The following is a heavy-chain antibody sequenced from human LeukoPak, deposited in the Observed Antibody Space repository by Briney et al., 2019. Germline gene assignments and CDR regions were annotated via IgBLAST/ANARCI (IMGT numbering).Heavy chain of an antibody. D-gene: IGHD3-10*01. CDR2: ISGSSGST. J-gene: IGHJ5*02. V-gene: IGHV3-23*01. CDR3: AKGYYGSGKFFDP. Sequence: PGGSLRLSCAASGFTFSSYAMSWVRQAPGKGLEWVSSISGSSGSTYYADSVQGRFTISGDNSKNTLYMQMNSLRAEDTAVYYCAKGYYGSGKFFDPWGQGTLVTVSS. CDR1: GFTFSSYA.